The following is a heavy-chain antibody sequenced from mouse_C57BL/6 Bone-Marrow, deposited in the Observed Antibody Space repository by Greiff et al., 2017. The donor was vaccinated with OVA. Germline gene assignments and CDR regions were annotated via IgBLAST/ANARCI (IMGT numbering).Heavy chain of an antibody. CDR2: IYPGSGST. J-gene: IGHJ4*01. D-gene: IGHD2-3*01. CDR1: GYTFTSYR. Sequence: QVQLQQSGAELVKPGASVKMSCKASGYTFTSYRITWVKQRPGQGLEWIGDIYPGSGSTNYNEKFKSKATLTADTSSSTAYMQLSSLTSEDSAVYYCARRYDGYYAMDYWGQGTSVTVSS. V-gene: IGHV1-55*01. CDR3: ARRYDGYYAMDY.